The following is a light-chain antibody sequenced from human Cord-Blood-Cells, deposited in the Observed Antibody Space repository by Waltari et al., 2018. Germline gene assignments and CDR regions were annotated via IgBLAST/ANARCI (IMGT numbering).Light chain of an antibody. CDR2: EVS. J-gene: IGLJ2*01. V-gene: IGLV2-8*01. CDR3: SSYAGSNNLV. Sequence: QSALTQPPSASGSPGQSVTISCTGTSSDVGGYNYVSWYQQHPGKAPKLMIYEVSKRPSGVPDRFSGSKSVNTASLTVSGLQAEDEADYYCSSYAGSNNLVFGGVTKLTVL. CDR1: SSDVGGYNY.